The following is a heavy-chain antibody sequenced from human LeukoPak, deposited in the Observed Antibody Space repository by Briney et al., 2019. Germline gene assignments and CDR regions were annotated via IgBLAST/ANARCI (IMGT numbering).Heavy chain of an antibody. J-gene: IGHJ3*02. CDR1: GFTFSSYS. Sequence: PGGSLRLSCAASGFTFSSYSMDWVRQAPGKGLEWVSSISSSSSYIYYADSVKGRFTISRDNAKNSLYLQMNSLRAEDTAVYYCARGQTRWLQLWGRAFDIWGQGTMVTVSS. D-gene: IGHD5-24*01. CDR3: ARGQTRWLQLWGRAFDI. CDR2: ISSSSSYI. V-gene: IGHV3-21*01.